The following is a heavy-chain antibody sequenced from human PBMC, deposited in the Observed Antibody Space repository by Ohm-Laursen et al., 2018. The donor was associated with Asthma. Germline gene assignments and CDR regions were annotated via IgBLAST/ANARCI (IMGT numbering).Heavy chain of an antibody. V-gene: IGHV3-64D*08. CDR2: MNGNGDTT. Sequence: SLRLSCAALGFTFSSYTMHWVRQAPGKGLDYVSSMNGNGDTTHYADSVKGRFTISRDNSKNTLYLQMSSLRAEDTAVYHCIKDLSGTYSFDYWGQGALVTVSS. J-gene: IGHJ4*02. CDR3: IKDLSGTYSFDY. CDR1: GFTFSSYT. D-gene: IGHD1-26*01.